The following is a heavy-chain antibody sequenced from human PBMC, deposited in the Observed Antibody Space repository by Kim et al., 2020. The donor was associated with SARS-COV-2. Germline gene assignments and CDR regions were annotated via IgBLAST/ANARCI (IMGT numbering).Heavy chain of an antibody. J-gene: IGHJ4*02. CDR3: AKNSGSGSYYIDY. D-gene: IGHD3-10*01. V-gene: IGHV3-30*02. Sequence: YYPDSVNGRFTISRDNSQNTLYLQMNSLRAEDTAVYYCAKNSGSGSYYIDYWGQGTLVTVSS.